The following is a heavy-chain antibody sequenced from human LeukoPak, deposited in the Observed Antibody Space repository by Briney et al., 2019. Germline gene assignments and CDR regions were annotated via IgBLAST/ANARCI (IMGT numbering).Heavy chain of an antibody. D-gene: IGHD3-22*01. V-gene: IGHV4-34*01. Sequence: SETLSLTCTVSGGSISGYYWSWIRQPPGKGLEWIGEINHSGSTNYNPSLKSRVTISVDTSKNQFSLKLSSVTAVDTAVYYCAREYYYDSSGSNSPSIDYWGQGTLVTVSS. CDR3: AREYYYDSSGSNSPSIDY. CDR2: INHSGST. J-gene: IGHJ4*02. CDR1: GGSISGYY.